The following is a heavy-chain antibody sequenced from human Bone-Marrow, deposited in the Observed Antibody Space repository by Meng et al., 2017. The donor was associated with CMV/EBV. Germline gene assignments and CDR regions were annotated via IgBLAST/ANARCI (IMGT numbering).Heavy chain of an antibody. Sequence: ASVKVSCKASGYTFTAHYFHWVRQAPGQGLEWMGWIHPHRGDTNYAQQFQGRVTLTRDTSISTAYMELSRLRSDDTAVYYCARGGYYDSSGYSDYWGQGTTVTVSS. CDR1: GYTFTAHY. V-gene: IGHV1-2*02. D-gene: IGHD3-22*01. J-gene: IGHJ4*03. CDR3: ARGGYYDSSGYSDY. CDR2: IHPHRGDT.